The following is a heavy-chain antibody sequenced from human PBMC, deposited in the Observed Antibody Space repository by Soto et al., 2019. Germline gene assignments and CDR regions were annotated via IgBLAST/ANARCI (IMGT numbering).Heavy chain of an antibody. V-gene: IGHV3-20*04. CDR2: INWNGRST. CDR1: GLSFANYG. CDR3: TRGVYGELLFDY. D-gene: IGHD3-10*01. J-gene: IGHJ4*02. Sequence: EVQLVESGGGVVRPGGSLRLSCAASGLSFANYGMSWVRQVPGKGLEWVSGINWNGRSTHYADSVKGRFIVSRDNAKNSLYLQMNSLRAEDTALYYCTRGVYGELLFDYWGQGTLVTVSS.